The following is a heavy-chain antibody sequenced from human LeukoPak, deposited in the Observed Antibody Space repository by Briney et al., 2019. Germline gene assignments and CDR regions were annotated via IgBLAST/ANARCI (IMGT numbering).Heavy chain of an antibody. CDR2: MNPNSGNT. CDR3: ARDSGFTMLRGAIDP. J-gene: IGHJ5*02. V-gene: IGHV1-8*01. Sequence: GASVKVPCKASGYTFTSYDINWVRQATGQGLEWMGWMNPNSGNTGYAQKFQGRVTMTRNTSISTAYMELSSLRAEDTAVYYCARDSGFTMLRGAIDPWGQGTLVTVSP. CDR1: GYTFTSYD. D-gene: IGHD3-10*01.